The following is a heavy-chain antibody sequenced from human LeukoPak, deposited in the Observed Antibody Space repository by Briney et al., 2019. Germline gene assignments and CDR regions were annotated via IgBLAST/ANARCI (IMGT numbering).Heavy chain of an antibody. CDR1: GFTVSSNY. J-gene: IGHJ4*02. D-gene: IGHD3-22*01. Sequence: PGGSLRLSCAASGFTVSSNYMSWVRQAPGKGLEWVSVIHSGGSTYYADSVKGRFTISRDNSKNTLYLQMNSLRAEDTAVYYCAREIVVAGGYYFDYWGQGTLVTVSS. CDR3: AREIVVAGGYYFDY. CDR2: IHSGGST. V-gene: IGHV3-66*01.